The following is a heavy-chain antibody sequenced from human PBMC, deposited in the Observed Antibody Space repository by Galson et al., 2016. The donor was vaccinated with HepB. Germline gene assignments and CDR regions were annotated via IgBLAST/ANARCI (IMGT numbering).Heavy chain of an antibody. D-gene: IGHD3-3*01. CDR2: IWYDGSTK. Sequence: SLRLSCAASGFTFSNYGIHWVRQAPGQGLEWVAVIWYDGSTKYYADSVKGRFTVSRDNSKTTVYLQMNSLRAEDTAVYYCARGTMFYHYWRASRPYWFDPWGQGTLVTVSS. CDR1: GFTFSNYG. J-gene: IGHJ5*02. CDR3: ARGTMFYHYWRASRPYWFDP. V-gene: IGHV3-33*01.